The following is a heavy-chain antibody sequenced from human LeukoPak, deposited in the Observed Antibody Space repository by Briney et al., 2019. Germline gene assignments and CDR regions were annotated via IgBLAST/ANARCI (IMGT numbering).Heavy chain of an antibody. J-gene: IGHJ4*02. V-gene: IGHV3-11*04. CDR3: ARSYYFYDFWSGYYN. Sequence: KSGGSLRLSCAASGFSFSNYAMSWVRQAPGKGLEWVSYISSSGSTIYYADSVKGRFTISRDNAKNSLYLQMNSLRAEDTAVYYCARSYYFYDFWSGYYNWGQGTLVTVSS. CDR2: ISSSGSTI. CDR1: GFSFSNYA. D-gene: IGHD3-3*01.